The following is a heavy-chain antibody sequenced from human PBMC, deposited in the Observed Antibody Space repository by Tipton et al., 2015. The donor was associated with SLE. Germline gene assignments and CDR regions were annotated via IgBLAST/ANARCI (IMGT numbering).Heavy chain of an antibody. CDR3: ARDRQWLPDY. Sequence: QLVQSGAVVKKPGSSVQVSCKASGVIFSSYSISWVRQDPGQRLEWMGSINIGNGNTLYPHKFEGRVTITSDTSASTVYMELTSLRSEDTAVYYCARDRQWLPDYWGQGTLVTVSS. CDR2: INIGNGNT. V-gene: IGHV1-3*04. CDR1: GVIFSSYS. J-gene: IGHJ4*02. D-gene: IGHD6-19*01.